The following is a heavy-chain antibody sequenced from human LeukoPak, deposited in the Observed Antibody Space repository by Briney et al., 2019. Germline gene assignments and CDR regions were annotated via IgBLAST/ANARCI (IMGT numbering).Heavy chain of an antibody. CDR1: GFTFSSYG. Sequence: GGSLRLSCAASGFTFSSYGMHWVRQAPGKGLEWVAVIWYDGSNKYYADSVKGRFTISRDNSKNTLYLQMNSLRAEDTAVYYCARAPPNYDYVWGSYRHHGYYYGMDVWGQGTTVTVSS. V-gene: IGHV3-33*01. CDR2: IWYDGSNK. CDR3: ARAPPNYDYVWGSYRHHGYYYGMDV. D-gene: IGHD3-16*02. J-gene: IGHJ6*02.